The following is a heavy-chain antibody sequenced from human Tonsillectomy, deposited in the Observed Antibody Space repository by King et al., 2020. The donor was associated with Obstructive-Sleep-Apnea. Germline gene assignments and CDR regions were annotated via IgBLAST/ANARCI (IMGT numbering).Heavy chain of an antibody. CDR3: ARASGAYRGYDLHY. CDR2: ISSNGGST. Sequence: QLVQSGGGLVQPGGSLRLSCAASGFTFSSYAMHWVRQAPGKGLEYVSAISSNGGSTYYANSVKGRFTISRDNSKNTLYLQMGSLRAEDMAVYYCARASGAYRGYDLHYWGQGTLVTVST. J-gene: IGHJ4*02. D-gene: IGHD5-12*01. CDR1: GFTFSSYA. V-gene: IGHV3-64*01.